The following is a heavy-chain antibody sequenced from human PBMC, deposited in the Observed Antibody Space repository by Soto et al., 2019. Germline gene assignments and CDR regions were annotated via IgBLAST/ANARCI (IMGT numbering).Heavy chain of an antibody. CDR3: ARLIGNSWFDP. V-gene: IGHV6-1*01. CDR2: TYYRSRWYS. J-gene: IGHJ5*02. Sequence: SQTLSLTCAISGDSVSSNSVVWNWIRQSPSGGLEWLGRTYYRSRWYSEYAISVQSRITVNADTSKNQVSLQLDSVTPDDTAVYYCARLIGNSWFDPWGQGTLVTVSS. CDR1: GDSVSSNSVV. D-gene: IGHD2-8*01.